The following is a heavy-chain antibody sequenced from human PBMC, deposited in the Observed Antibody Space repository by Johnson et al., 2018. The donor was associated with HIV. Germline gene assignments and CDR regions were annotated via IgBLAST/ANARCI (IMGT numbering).Heavy chain of an antibody. CDR1: GFTFGDYP. CDR2: IRSKAYGGTT. J-gene: IGHJ3*02. Sequence: VQLVESGGGLVQPGRSLRLSCTASGFTFGDYPMSWFRQAPGKGLEWVGFIRSKAYGGTTEYAASVKGRFTISRDDSKSIAYLHMNSLKTEDPAGYYCQWLWGSSGWYADAFDIWGQGTMVTVSS. CDR3: QWLWGSSGWYADAFDI. D-gene: IGHD6-19*01. V-gene: IGHV3-49*03.